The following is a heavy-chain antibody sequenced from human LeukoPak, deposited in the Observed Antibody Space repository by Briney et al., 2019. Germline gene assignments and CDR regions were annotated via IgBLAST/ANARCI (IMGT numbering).Heavy chain of an antibody. V-gene: IGHV3-33*01. D-gene: IGHD6-13*01. Sequence: PGGSLRLSRAASGFTFSSYGMHWVRQAPGKGLEWVAVIWYDGSNKYYADSVKGRFTISRDNSKNTLYLQMNSLRAEDTAVYYCAREISSWGFDYWGQGTLVTVSS. CDR1: GFTFSSYG. CDR3: AREISSWGFDY. CDR2: IWYDGSNK. J-gene: IGHJ4*02.